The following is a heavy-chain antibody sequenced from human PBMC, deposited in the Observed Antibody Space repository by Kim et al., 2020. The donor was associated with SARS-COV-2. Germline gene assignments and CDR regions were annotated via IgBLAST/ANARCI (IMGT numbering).Heavy chain of an antibody. V-gene: IGHV1-69*04. CDR1: GGTFSSYA. Sequence: SVKVSCKASGGTFSSYAISWVRQAPGQGLEWMGRIIPILGIANYAQKFQGRVTITADKSTSTAYMELSSLRSEDTAVYYCARDLAVGYYDSTTGGGRDYWGQGTLVTVSS. CDR3: ARDLAVGYYDSTTGGGRDY. D-gene: IGHD3-22*01. CDR2: IIPILGIA. J-gene: IGHJ4*02.